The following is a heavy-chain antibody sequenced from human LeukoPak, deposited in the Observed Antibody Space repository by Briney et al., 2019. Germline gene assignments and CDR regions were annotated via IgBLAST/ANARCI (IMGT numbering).Heavy chain of an antibody. D-gene: IGHD1-1*01. Sequence: ASVKVSCKSSVYTFISYGISWVRQAPGQGVEWMGWINTYSGDTNYAQKVQGRVTLTRDTSTNTAYMELRSLRSDDTAVYYCARKWATSFDPWGQGTLVTVSS. J-gene: IGHJ5*02. V-gene: IGHV1-18*01. CDR2: INTYSGDT. CDR3: ARKWATSFDP. CDR1: VYTFISYG.